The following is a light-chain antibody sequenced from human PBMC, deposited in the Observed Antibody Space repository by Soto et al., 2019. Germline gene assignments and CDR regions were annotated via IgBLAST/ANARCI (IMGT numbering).Light chain of an antibody. CDR1: QGISNY. CDR3: QKYNTAPT. Sequence: DIQMTQSPASLSASLGDRVTITCRASQGISNYLAWYQQKPGKVPKLLIYAASTLQSGVPSRFSGSGSGTDFTLTISSPQPEDAATYYCQKYNTAPTFGQGTRLEIK. V-gene: IGKV1-27*01. J-gene: IGKJ5*01. CDR2: AAS.